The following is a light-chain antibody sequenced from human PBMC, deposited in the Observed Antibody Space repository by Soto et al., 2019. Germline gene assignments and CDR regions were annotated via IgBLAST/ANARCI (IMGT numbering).Light chain of an antibody. J-gene: IGKJ4*01. V-gene: IGKV1-9*01. Sequence: IQLTQSPSSLSASVGDRVTITCRACQGISSSLAWYQQQPGKAPKLLIYAASTLQSGVPSRFSGSGSGTDFTLTISSLQPEDFATYYCQQLKSFPLSFGGGTTVEIK. CDR1: QGISSS. CDR3: QQLKSFPLS. CDR2: AAS.